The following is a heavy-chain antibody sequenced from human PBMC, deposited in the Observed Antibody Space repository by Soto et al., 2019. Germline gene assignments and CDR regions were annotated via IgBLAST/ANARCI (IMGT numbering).Heavy chain of an antibody. V-gene: IGHV1-2*02. CDR3: ARDLGRYCTNGVCSGMDV. CDR2: INPNSGGT. D-gene: IGHD2-8*01. Sequence: GASVKVSCKASGYTFTGYYMHWVRQAPGQGLEWMGWINPNSGGTNYAQKLQGRVTMTRDTSISTAYMELSRLRSDDTAVYYCARDLGRYCTNGVCSGMDVWGQGTTVTVSS. CDR1: GYTFTGYY. J-gene: IGHJ6*02.